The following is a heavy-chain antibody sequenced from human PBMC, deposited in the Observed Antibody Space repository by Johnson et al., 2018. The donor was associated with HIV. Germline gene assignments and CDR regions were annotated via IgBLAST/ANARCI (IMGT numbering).Heavy chain of an antibody. CDR1: GFTLSSYA. Sequence: QVQLVESGGGLVQPGGSLRLSCAASGFTLSSYAMHWVRQVPGKGLEWVAFIRFDGSEKYVADSVKGRFTISRDNSRNTLSLQMNSLRPEDTAVYFCAKVILFFPAFDLWGQGTMVTVSS. V-gene: IGHV3-30*02. J-gene: IGHJ3*01. CDR2: IRFDGSEK. D-gene: IGHD2-21*01. CDR3: AKVILFFPAFDL.